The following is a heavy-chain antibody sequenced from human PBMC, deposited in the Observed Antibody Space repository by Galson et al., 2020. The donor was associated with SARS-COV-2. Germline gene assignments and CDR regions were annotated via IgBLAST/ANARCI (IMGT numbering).Heavy chain of an antibody. D-gene: IGHD3-10*01. CDR2: ISAYNGNT. CDR1: GYTFTSYG. CDR3: ARDQDYGSGSPYYYYYGMDV. Sequence: ASVKVSCKASGYTFTSYGISWVRQAPGQGLEWMGWISAYNGNTNYAQKLQGRVTMTTDTSTSTAYMELRSLRSDDTAVYYCARDQDYGSGSPYYYYYGMDVWGQGTTGTVSS. V-gene: IGHV1-18*01. J-gene: IGHJ6*02.